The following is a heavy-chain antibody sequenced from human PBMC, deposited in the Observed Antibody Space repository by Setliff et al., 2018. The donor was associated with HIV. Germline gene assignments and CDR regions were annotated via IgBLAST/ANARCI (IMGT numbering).Heavy chain of an antibody. D-gene: IGHD6-13*01. V-gene: IGHV1-46*01. CDR1: GYTFSSYY. CDR2: INPSGGST. J-gene: IGHJ3*02. Sequence: PSVKVSCKASGYTFSSYYMHWVRQAPAQGLEWMGIINPSGGSTSYAQKFQGRVTMTRDTSTGTVYMELSSLRSEDTAVYFCARTSPLYSRTFDAFDIWGQGTMVTVSS. CDR3: ARTSPLYSRTFDAFDI.